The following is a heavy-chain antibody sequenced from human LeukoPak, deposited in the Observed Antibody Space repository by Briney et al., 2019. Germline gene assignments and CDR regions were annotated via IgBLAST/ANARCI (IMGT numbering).Heavy chain of an antibody. J-gene: IGHJ4*02. V-gene: IGHV4-59*01. D-gene: IGHD1-26*01. Sequence: SETLSLTCTVSGDSISSYYWSWIRQPPGKGLEWIGCSYYSGSTNYNPSLKSRVTISVDTSKNRFSLKLSSVTAADTAVYYCARDVVGGGNFDYWGQGTLVTVSS. CDR1: GDSISSYY. CDR3: ARDVVGGGNFDY. CDR2: SYYSGST.